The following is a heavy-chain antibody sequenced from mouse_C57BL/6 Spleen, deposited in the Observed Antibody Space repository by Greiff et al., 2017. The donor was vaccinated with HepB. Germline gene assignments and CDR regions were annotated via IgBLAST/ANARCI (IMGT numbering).Heavy chain of an antibody. Sequence: QVQLQQPGAELVKPGASVKMSCKASGYTFTSYWITWVKQRPGQGLEWIGDIYPGSGSTNYNEKFKSKATLTVDTSSSTSYIQLRSLTSEDSAVYYCARYCGSSPYWYFDVGGTGTTVTGSS. J-gene: IGHJ1*03. V-gene: IGHV1-55*01. CDR2: IYPGSGST. D-gene: IGHD1-1*01. CDR3: ARYCGSSPYWYFDV. CDR1: GYTFTSYW.